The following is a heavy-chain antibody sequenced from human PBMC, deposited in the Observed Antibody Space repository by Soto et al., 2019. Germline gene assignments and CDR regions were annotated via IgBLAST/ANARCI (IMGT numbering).Heavy chain of an antibody. CDR1: GFTFSSYA. CDR3: AKAVSSWYADYYYGMDV. J-gene: IGHJ6*02. Sequence: GSLRLSCAASGFTFSSYAMSWVRQAPGKGLEWVSAISGSGGSTYYADSVKGRFTISRDNSKNTLYLQMNSLRAEDTAVYYCAKAVSSWYADYYYGMDVWGQGTTVTVSS. D-gene: IGHD6-13*01. CDR2: ISGSGGST. V-gene: IGHV3-23*01.